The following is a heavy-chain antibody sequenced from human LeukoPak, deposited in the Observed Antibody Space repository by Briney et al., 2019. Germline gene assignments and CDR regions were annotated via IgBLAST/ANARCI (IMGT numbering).Heavy chain of an antibody. J-gene: IGHJ5*02. CDR3: ARSCGTCSIDP. CDR2: IRNKADSYTT. Sequence: GRSLRLSCAASGFTFSDHYMDWVRQAPGRGLEWVGRIRNKADSYTTEYAASVKGRFTISRDDSKNSVYLQMNSLKTEDTALYYCARSCGTCSIDPWGQGTLVTVSS. D-gene: IGHD2-15*01. CDR1: GFTFSDHY. V-gene: IGHV3-72*01.